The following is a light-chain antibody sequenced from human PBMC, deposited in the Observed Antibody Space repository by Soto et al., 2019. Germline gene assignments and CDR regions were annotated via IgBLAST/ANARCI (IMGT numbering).Light chain of an antibody. Sequence: EIVMTQSPATLSVSPGERATLSCRASQSVSSNLAWYQQKPGQAPRLLIYGASTRATGIPARFGGSGSGTEFTLTISSLQSEDFAVYYCQQYNNWPPLFGPGTKVDIK. CDR3: QQYNNWPPL. CDR2: GAS. V-gene: IGKV3-15*01. CDR1: QSVSSN. J-gene: IGKJ3*01.